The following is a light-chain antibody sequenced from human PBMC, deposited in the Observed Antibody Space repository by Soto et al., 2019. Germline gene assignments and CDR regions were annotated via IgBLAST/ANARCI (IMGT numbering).Light chain of an antibody. CDR1: QNINKY. V-gene: IGKV1-39*01. CDR3: QQTYSAPGT. CDR2: AAS. J-gene: IGKJ1*01. Sequence: DIQMTQSPSSLSASLGDRVTITCRASQNINKYLNWYQHKPGKAPSLLIYAASSLHTGVPRRYSGSGAGTDYTLTIASLQQEDLATYYCQQTYSAPGTFGRGTKVEIK.